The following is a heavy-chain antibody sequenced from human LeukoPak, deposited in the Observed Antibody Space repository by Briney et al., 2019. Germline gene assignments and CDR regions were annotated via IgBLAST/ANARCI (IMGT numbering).Heavy chain of an antibody. Sequence: GESLKISCQSSGYSFTNNRIGWVRQMPGKRLEWMGIIYPDDSDTRYSPSFQGQVTISADKSISTAYLQWSSLKASDTAMYYCARHRGAFGSRSCCSLDYWGQGTLVTVSS. D-gene: IGHD2-2*01. CDR3: ARHRGAFGSRSCCSLDY. J-gene: IGHJ4*02. CDR1: GYSFTNNR. V-gene: IGHV5-51*01. CDR2: IYPDDSDT.